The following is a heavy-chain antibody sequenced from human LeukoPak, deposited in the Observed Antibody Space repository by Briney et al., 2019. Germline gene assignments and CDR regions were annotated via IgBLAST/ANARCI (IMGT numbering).Heavy chain of an antibody. V-gene: IGHV4-39*01. D-gene: IGHD1-26*01. CDR1: SGAISSNNYY. CDR3: ARHSGSYLYYFDF. Sequence: SETLSLTCTVSSGAISSNNYYWVWIRQPPGKGLEGIGSISYSGSTDYNPSLKSRVTISVDTSKNQFSLRLSSVTAADTAVYYCARHSGSYLYYFDFWGQGALVTVSS. CDR2: ISYSGST. J-gene: IGHJ4*02.